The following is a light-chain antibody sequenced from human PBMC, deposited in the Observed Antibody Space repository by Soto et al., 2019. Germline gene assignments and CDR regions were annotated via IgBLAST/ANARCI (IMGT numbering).Light chain of an antibody. V-gene: IGKV3-20*01. J-gene: IGKJ1*01. CDR3: QQYGNSLPWT. CDR2: GAS. CDR1: QIVSNNY. Sequence: EIVLTQSPGTLSLSPGEGATLSCRASQIVSNNYLAWYQQKPGQAPRLLVYGASRRATGIPDRFSGSGSRTDFTLTSSRLDPEDFAVYYCQQYGNSLPWTFGQGTKVEIK.